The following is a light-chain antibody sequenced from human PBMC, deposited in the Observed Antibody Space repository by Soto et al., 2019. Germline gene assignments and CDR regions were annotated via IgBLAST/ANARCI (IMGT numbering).Light chain of an antibody. J-gene: IGKJ2*01. Sequence: DITMTQSPSSLPASVGDRVTIACRASQPITDYLNWYQQKPGKAPKLLISAATSLQTGVPSRFRGSGSGTDFILIISSVQPEDFATYYCQQSYTAPYTFGQGTKLEIK. CDR1: QPITDY. CDR2: AAT. V-gene: IGKV1-39*01. CDR3: QQSYTAPYT.